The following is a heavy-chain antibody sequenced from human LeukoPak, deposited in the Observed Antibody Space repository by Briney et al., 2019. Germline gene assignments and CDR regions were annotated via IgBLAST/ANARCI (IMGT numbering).Heavy chain of an antibody. V-gene: IGHV3-23*01. Sequence: GGSLRLSCAASGFTFSSYSMTWVRQAPGKGLEWVSVISGSGGSTYYGDSVKGRFPISRDNSKNTLYLQMNSLRAEDTAVYYCARAAMVRGVDYFDYWGQGTLVTVSS. CDR3: ARAAMVRGVDYFDY. J-gene: IGHJ4*02. D-gene: IGHD3-10*01. CDR1: GFTFSSYS. CDR2: ISGSGGST.